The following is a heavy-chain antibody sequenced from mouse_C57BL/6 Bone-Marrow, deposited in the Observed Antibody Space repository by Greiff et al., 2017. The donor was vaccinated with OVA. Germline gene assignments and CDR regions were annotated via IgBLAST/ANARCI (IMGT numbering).Heavy chain of an antibody. J-gene: IGHJ2*01. Sequence: QVQLQQSDAELVKPGATVKISCKVSGYTFTDHTIHWMKQRPEQGLEWIGYIYPRDGSTKYNEKFKGKATLTADKSSSTAYLQLNSLTSEDSAVYFCANIYYGNYGGYWGQGTTLTVSS. CDR3: ANIYYGNYGGY. CDR2: IYPRDGST. V-gene: IGHV1-78*01. D-gene: IGHD2-1*01. CDR1: GYTFTDHT.